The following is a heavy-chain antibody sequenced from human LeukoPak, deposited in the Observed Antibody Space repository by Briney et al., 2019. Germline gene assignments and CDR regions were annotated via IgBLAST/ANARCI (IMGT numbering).Heavy chain of an antibody. J-gene: IGHJ4*02. CDR2: IRYDGSNK. CDR1: GFTFSCYG. Sequence: GGSLRLSCAASGFTFSCYGMHWVRQAPGKWLEWVAFIRYDGSNKYYADSVKGRFTISRDNSKNTPYLQMNSLRAEDTAVYYCAKDEGYCSSTSSRYNNYWRQGTLVTVSS. CDR3: AKDEGYCSSTSSRYNNY. V-gene: IGHV3-30*02. D-gene: IGHD2-2*01.